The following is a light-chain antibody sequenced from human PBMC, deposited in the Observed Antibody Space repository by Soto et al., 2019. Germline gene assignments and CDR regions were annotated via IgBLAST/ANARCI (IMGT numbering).Light chain of an antibody. Sequence: EIVLTQSPATLSLSPRERATLSCRASQSVSSSYLAWYQQKPGQAPRLLIYGASRRATGIPDRFSGSGSGTDFTLTISRLEPEDFAMFYCQQYGSSPRTFGQGTKVDIK. CDR3: QQYGSSPRT. CDR2: GAS. V-gene: IGKV3-20*01. J-gene: IGKJ1*01. CDR1: QSVSSSY.